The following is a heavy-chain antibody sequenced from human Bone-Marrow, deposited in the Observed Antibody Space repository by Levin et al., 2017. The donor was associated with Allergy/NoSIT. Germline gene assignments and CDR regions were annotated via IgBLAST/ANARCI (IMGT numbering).Heavy chain of an antibody. D-gene: IGHD1-26*01. CDR1: GFTVSGDY. CDR3: AREGNSGSYFGL. J-gene: IGHJ4*02. V-gene: IGHV3-53*01. CDR2: IYSGVRT. Sequence: GGSLRLSCAASGFTVSGDYMNWVRQAPGKGLEWVAVIYSGVRTYYADSVKGRFTISRDTSTNTLSLQMNSLRAEDTAVYYCAREGNSGSYFGLWGQGTLVTVSS.